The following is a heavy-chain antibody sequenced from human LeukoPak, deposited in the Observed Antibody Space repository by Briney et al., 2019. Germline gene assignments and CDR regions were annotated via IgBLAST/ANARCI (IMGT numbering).Heavy chain of an antibody. CDR3: ARRVGATYYFDY. Sequence: GGSLRLSCAASGFTFNTYSMNWVRQAPGKGLEWISYISSGSNTIYYADSVKGRFTISRDNAKNSLYLQMKSLRAEDTAVYYCARRVGATYYFDYWGQGTLVTVSS. V-gene: IGHV3-48*01. D-gene: IGHD1-26*01. CDR2: ISSGSNTI. J-gene: IGHJ4*02. CDR1: GFTFNTYS.